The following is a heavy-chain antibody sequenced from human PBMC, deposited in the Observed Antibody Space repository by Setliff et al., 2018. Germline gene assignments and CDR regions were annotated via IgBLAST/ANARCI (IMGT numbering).Heavy chain of an antibody. Sequence: SETLSLTCTVSGGSISSSSYYWGWIRQPPGKGLEWIGSIYYSGSTYYNPSLKSRVTISVDTSKNQFSLKLSSVTAADTAVYYCATLSIAARQPPPAYWGQGTLVTVSS. J-gene: IGHJ4*02. CDR3: ATLSIAARQPPPAY. V-gene: IGHV4-39*01. D-gene: IGHD6-6*01. CDR1: GGSISSSSYY. CDR2: IYYSGST.